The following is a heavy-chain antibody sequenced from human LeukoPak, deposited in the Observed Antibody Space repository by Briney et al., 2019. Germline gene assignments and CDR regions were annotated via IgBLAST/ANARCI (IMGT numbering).Heavy chain of an antibody. Sequence: GGSLRLSCAASRFTFSNYGMHWVRQAPGKGLEWVAFIRYDGSDKYYADSVKGRSTISRDNSKNTLYLHMNSLRPEDTAVYYCAKDNALLGGLDYWGQGTLVTVSS. CDR3: AKDNALLGGLDY. CDR1: RFTFSNYG. V-gene: IGHV3-30*02. D-gene: IGHD3-16*01. J-gene: IGHJ4*02. CDR2: IRYDGSDK.